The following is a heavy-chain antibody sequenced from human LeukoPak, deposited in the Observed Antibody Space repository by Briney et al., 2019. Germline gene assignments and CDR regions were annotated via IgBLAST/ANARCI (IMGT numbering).Heavy chain of an antibody. CDR2: INPNSGGT. Sequence: ASVKVSCKASGGTFSSYAISWVRQAPGQGLGWMGWINPNSGGTNYAQKFQGRVTMARDTSISTAYMELSRLRSDDTAVYYCARDVVYCSGGSCHGARYYYYYYMDVWGKGTTVTVSS. D-gene: IGHD2-15*01. V-gene: IGHV1-2*02. J-gene: IGHJ6*03. CDR1: GGTFSSYA. CDR3: ARDVVYCSGGSCHGARYYYYYYMDV.